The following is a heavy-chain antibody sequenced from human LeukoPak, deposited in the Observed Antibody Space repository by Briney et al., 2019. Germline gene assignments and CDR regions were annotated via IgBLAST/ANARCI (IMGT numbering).Heavy chain of an antibody. V-gene: IGHV3-21*01. CDR2: ISSTSSYI. CDR3: ARGFGVDMRRLDP. CDR1: GFTFSSYS. Sequence: GGSLRLSCAASGFTFSSYSMKWVRQAPGKGVEWVSSISSTSSYIYYPDSVKGRFTISRDNAKNSLYLQMNGLRAEDTAVYYCARGFGVDMRRLDPWGQGTLVTASS. J-gene: IGHJ5*02. D-gene: IGHD3-3*01.